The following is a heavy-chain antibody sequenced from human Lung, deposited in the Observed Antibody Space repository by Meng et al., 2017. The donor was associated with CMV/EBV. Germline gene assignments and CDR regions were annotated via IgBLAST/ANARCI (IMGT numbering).Heavy chain of an antibody. CDR1: GFTFNTYI. D-gene: IGHD1-1*01. V-gene: IGHV3-21*01. CDR2: ISSSSSYL. CDR3: ARAATGTTSLGY. Sequence: WSTSGFTFNTYIMNWVRQAPGKGLEWVSSISSSSSYLYYADSVKGRFTISRDNAKNSLFLQMNSLRAEDTAVYYCARAATGTTSLGYWGQGTLVTVSS. J-gene: IGHJ4*02.